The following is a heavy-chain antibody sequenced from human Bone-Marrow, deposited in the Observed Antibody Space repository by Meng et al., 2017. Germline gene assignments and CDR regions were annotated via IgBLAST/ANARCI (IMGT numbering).Heavy chain of an antibody. CDR3: AKSHDSSGSDQLDY. CDR2: ISYDGSNK. J-gene: IGHJ4*02. D-gene: IGHD3-22*01. V-gene: IGHV3-30*04. CDR1: GFTFSSYA. Sequence: GGSLRLSCAASGFTFSSYAMHWVRQAPGKGLEWVAVISYDGSNKYYADSVKGRFTISRDNSKNALYLQMNSLRAEDTAVYYCAKSHDSSGSDQLDYWGQGTLVTVSS.